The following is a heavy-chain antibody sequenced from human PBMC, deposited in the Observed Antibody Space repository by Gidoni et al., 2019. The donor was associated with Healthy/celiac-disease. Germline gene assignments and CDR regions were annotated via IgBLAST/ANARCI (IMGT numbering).Heavy chain of an antibody. CDR3: AREVRRYGGNSLKFDY. D-gene: IGHD2-21*02. CDR2: IYTSGST. Sequence: QVQLQESGPGLVKPSPTLSLTCTVSGGSISSGSYYWSWIRQPAGKGLAWIGRIYTSGSTNYNPSLKSRVTISVDTSKNQFSLKLSSVTAADTAVYYCAREVRRYGGNSLKFDYWGQGTLVTVSS. CDR1: GGSISSGSYY. J-gene: IGHJ4*02. V-gene: IGHV4-61*02.